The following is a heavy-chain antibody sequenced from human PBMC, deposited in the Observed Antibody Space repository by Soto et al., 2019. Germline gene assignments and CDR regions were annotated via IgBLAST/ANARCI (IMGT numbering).Heavy chain of an antibody. V-gene: IGHV4-38-2*01. CDR3: RSSTSCYDESCVDV. J-gene: IGHJ6*02. D-gene: IGHD2-2*01. CDR1: GYSISSGNY. Sequence: SETLSLTCAVSGYSISSGNYWAWIRQPPGRGLEWIGSLYHIGSTHYNTSLKSRVTVSVDTSKNHFSLELSSVTAADTAIYYCRSSTSCYDESCVDVWGQGTMVTVSS. CDR2: LYHIGST.